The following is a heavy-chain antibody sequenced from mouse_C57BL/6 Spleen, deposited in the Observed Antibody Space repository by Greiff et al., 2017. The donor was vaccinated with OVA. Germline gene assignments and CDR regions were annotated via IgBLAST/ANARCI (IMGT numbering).Heavy chain of an antibody. CDR2: IHPSDSDT. CDR3: AIWGKRAMDY. V-gene: IGHV1-74*01. CDR1: GYTFTSYW. D-gene: IGHD2-1*01. Sequence: QVQLKQPGAELVKPGASVKVSCKASGYTFTSYWMHWVKQRPGQGLEWIGRIHPSDSDTNSNQKLKGKATLTVDNSASTAYRQLSSLTSEDSAVYYCAIWGKRAMDYWGQGTSVTVSS. J-gene: IGHJ4*01.